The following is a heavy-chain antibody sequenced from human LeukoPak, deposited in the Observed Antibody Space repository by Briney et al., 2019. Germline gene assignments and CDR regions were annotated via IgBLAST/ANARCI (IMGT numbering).Heavy chain of an antibody. CDR2: ISAYNGNT. V-gene: IGHV1-18*04. CDR1: GYTFTGYY. Sequence: ASVKVSCKASGYTFTGYYMHWVRQAPGQGLEWMGWISAYNGNTNYAQKLQGRVTMTTDTSTSTAYMELRSLRSDDTAVYYCARATYYYGSGSYYRRDNWFDPWGQGTLVTVSS. J-gene: IGHJ5*02. D-gene: IGHD3-10*01. CDR3: ARATYYYGSGSYYRRDNWFDP.